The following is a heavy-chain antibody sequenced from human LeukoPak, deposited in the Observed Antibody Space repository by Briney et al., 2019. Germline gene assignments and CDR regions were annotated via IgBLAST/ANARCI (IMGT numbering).Heavy chain of an antibody. CDR3: ARVDGDNPDV. V-gene: IGHV3-21*01. Sequence: GGSLRLSCGASRFTFSSYVMNWVRQAPGKGLEWVASISSNSYEIYYADSVKGRFTISRDDAKNSLSLQMNSLRAEDTAVYYCARVDGDNPDVWGKGTTVTVSS. CDR1: RFTFSSYV. CDR2: ISSNSYEI. J-gene: IGHJ6*04. D-gene: IGHD4-17*01.